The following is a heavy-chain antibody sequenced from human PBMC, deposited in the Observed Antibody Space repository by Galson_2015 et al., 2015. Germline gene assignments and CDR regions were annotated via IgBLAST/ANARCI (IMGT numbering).Heavy chain of an antibody. CDR3: AADQRIAVAGTYDYYYGMDV. CDR1: GFTFTSSA. V-gene: IGHV1-58*01. Sequence: SVKVSCKASGFTFTSSAVQWVRQARGQRLEWIGWIVVGSGNTNYAQKFQERVTITRDMSTSTAYMELSSLRSEDTAVYYCAADQRIAVAGTYDYYYGMDVWGQGTTVTVSS. CDR2: IVVGSGNT. J-gene: IGHJ6*02. D-gene: IGHD6-19*01.